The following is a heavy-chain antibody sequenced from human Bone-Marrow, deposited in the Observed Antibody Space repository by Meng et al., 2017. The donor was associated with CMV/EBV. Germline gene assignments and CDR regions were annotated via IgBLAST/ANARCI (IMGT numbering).Heavy chain of an antibody. CDR3: ARHHLTAAFGY. D-gene: IGHD2-2*01. Sequence: ASVKVSCKASGYTFSTYEINWVRQATGQGLEWMGWMNPNSGATVFAQKFQGRVIITRDTSISTAYMELSSLRSEDTAVYYCARHHLTAAFGYWGQGTLVTVSS. CDR1: GYTFSTYE. J-gene: IGHJ4*02. V-gene: IGHV1-8*03. CDR2: MNPNSGAT.